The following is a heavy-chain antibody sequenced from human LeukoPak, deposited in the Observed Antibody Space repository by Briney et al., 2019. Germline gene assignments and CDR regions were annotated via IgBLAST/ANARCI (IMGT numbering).Heavy chain of an antibody. D-gene: IGHD4-17*01. Sequence: ASVKVSCKASGYTFTSYAMHWVRQAPGQRLEWMGWINAGNGNTKYSQKFQGRVTITRDTSASTAYMELSSLRSEDTAVYYCARSVRTVTTREAAEYFQHWGQGTLVTVSS. CDR3: ARSVRTVTTREAAEYFQH. V-gene: IGHV1-3*01. CDR2: INAGNGNT. J-gene: IGHJ1*01. CDR1: GYTFTSYA.